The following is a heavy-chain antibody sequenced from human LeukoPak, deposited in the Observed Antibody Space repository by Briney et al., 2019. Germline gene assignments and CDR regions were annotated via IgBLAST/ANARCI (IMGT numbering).Heavy chain of an antibody. CDR3: ARPRVMGSRGPYLDY. J-gene: IGHJ4*02. D-gene: IGHD2-21*01. Sequence: GGSLRLSCAASGFTFSSYSMNWVRQAPGKGLEWVSSISSSSNSYIYYADSVKGRFTISRGNAKNSLYLQMNSLRAEDTAVYYCARPRVMGSRGPYLDYWGQGTLVTVSS. V-gene: IGHV3-21*01. CDR2: ISSSSNSYI. CDR1: GFTFSSYS.